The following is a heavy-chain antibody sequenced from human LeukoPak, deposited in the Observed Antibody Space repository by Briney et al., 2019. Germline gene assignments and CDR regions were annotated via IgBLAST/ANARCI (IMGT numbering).Heavy chain of an antibody. CDR3: AKGQTPLYYSSSSPGYFQH. CDR1: GFTFSSYA. J-gene: IGHJ1*01. V-gene: IGHV3-23*01. Sequence: PGGSLGLSCAASGFTFSSYAMSWVRQAPGKGLEWVSAISGSGGSTYYADSVKGRFTISRDNSKNTLYLQMNSLRAEDTAVYYCAKGQTPLYYSSSSPGYFQHWGQGTLVTVSS. D-gene: IGHD6-6*01. CDR2: ISGSGGST.